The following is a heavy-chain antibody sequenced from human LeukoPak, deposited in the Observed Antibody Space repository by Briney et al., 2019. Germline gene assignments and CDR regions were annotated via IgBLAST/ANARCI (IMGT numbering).Heavy chain of an antibody. V-gene: IGHV4-39*01. CDR1: GDSISSSSYY. D-gene: IGHD3-22*01. CDR3: ARVSSGYYYALETTDY. CDR2: IYYSGST. Sequence: SETLSLTCTVSGDSISSSSYYWGWIRQPPGKGLEWIGSIYYSGSTYYNPSLKSRVTISVDTSKNQFSLKLSSVTAADTAVYYCARVSSGYYYALETTDYWGQGTLVTVSS. J-gene: IGHJ4*02.